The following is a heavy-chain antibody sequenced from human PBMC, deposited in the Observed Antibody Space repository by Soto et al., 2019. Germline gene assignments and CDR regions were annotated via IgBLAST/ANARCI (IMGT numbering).Heavy chain of an antibody. CDR1: GGSFSGYY. D-gene: IGHD6-13*01. CDR3: ARAAAAARPYYYYHYGMDV. V-gene: IGHV4-34*01. CDR2: INHSGST. J-gene: IGHJ6*02. Sequence: PSETLSLTGAVYGGSFSGYYWSWIRQPPGKGLEWIGEINHSGSTNYNPSLKSRVTISVDTSKNQFSLKLSSVAAADTAVYYCARAAAAARPYYYYHYGMDVWGQGTTVTVSS.